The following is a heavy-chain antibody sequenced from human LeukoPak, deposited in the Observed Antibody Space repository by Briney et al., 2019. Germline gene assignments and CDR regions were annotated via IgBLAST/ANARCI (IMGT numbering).Heavy chain of an antibody. Sequence: ASVKVSCKTSGYTFDGYYIHWLRQAPGQGLEWVGWINPDSGVTDSTENFQGRVTMTSDTSITTVYMELTRLRSDDTAVYYCATGGHPTSNHYYVPPDFWGQGTPVSVSS. CDR2: INPDSGVT. D-gene: IGHD3-22*01. J-gene: IGHJ4*02. CDR1: GYTFDGYY. V-gene: IGHV1-2*02. CDR3: ATGGHPTSNHYYVPPDF.